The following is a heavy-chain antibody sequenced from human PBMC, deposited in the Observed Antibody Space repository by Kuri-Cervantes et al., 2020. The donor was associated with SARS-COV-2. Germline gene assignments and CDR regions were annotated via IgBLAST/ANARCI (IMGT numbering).Heavy chain of an antibody. V-gene: IGHV3-23*01. Sequence: GESLKISCVASGFTFSSSGMTWVRQAPGKGLEWVSHFTGGTINTYYADSVKGRFTISRDNSKNTLYLQMNSLRAEDTAVYYCARSTVGFDSWGQGTLVTVSS. CDR2: FTGGTINT. D-gene: IGHD4-23*01. CDR1: GFTFSSSG. CDR3: ARSTVGFDS. J-gene: IGHJ4*02.